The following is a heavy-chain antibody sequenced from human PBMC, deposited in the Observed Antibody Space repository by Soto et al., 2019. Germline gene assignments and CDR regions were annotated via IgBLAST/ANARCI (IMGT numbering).Heavy chain of an antibody. Sequence: SSVQVSCKASGGTFSSYAISWVRQAPGQGLEWMGGIIPIFGTANYAQKFQGRVTITADESTSTAYMELSSLRSEDTAVYYCARAEAVRGCSGGSCCAGGAPLDYYDYGMDVWG. CDR1: GGTFSSYA. CDR3: ARAEAVRGCSGGSCCAGGAPLDYYDYGMDV. D-gene: IGHD2-15*01. V-gene: IGHV1-69*13. CDR2: IIPIFGTA. J-gene: IGHJ6*02.